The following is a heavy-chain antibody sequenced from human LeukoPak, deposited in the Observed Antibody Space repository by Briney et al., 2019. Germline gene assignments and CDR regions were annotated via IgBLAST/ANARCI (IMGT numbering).Heavy chain of an antibody. J-gene: IGHJ5*02. CDR1: GGSISSSSYY. CDR2: IYYSGST. V-gene: IGHV4-39*07. Sequence: SETLSLTFTVSGGSISSSSYYWGWIRQPPGKGLEWIGSIYYSGSTYYNPSLKSRVTISVDTSKNQFSLKLSPVTAADTAVYYCARDFWATTVTPTLNWFDPWGQGTLVTVSS. CDR3: ARDFWATTVTPTLNWFDP. D-gene: IGHD4-11*01.